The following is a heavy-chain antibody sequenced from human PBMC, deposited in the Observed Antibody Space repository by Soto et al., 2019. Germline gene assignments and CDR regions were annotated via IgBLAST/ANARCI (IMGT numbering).Heavy chain of an antibody. J-gene: IGHJ4*01. CDR3: VRMTAGVAGADD. Sequence: GGSLRLSCAASGFTFSSYGMHWVRQAPGKGLEWVAVIWYDGSNKYYADSVKGRFTISRDNAKNTLYLQMNSLGAEDTAVYYCVRMTAGVAGADDWGHGTLVTVSS. CDR2: IWYDGSNK. CDR1: GFTFSSYG. V-gene: IGHV3-33*01. D-gene: IGHD6-19*01.